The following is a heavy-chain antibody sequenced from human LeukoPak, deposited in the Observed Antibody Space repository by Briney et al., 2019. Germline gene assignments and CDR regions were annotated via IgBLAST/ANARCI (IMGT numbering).Heavy chain of an antibody. CDR2: IIPIFGTA. CDR3: ARGYYYDSSGYYVRAFDI. V-gene: IGHV1-69*05. CDR1: RGTFSSYA. J-gene: IGHJ3*02. Sequence: SVKVSCKASRGTFSSYAISWARQAPGQGREWMGWIIPIFGTANYAQKFQGRVTITTDESTSTAYMELSSLRSEDTAVYYCARGYYYDSSGYYVRAFDIWGQGTMVTVSS. D-gene: IGHD3-22*01.